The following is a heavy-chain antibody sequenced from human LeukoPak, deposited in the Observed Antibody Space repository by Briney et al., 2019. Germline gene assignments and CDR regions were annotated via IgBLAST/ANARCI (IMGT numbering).Heavy chain of an antibody. D-gene: IGHD1-26*01. CDR1: GFTFSSYW. CDR3: ARRSSGSPPFYFDY. CDR2: INSDGSTT. Sequence: GGSLRLSCAASGFTFSSYWMHWVRQAPGKGLVWVSRINSDGSTTNYADSVKGQFTISRDNAKNTLYLQMNSLRAEDTAMYYCARRSSGSPPFYFDYWGQGTLVTVSS. J-gene: IGHJ4*02. V-gene: IGHV3-74*01.